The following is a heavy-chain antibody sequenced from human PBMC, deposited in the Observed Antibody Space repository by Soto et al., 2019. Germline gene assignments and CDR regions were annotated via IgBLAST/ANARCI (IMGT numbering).Heavy chain of an antibody. Sequence: QVQLVQSGAEVKKPGSSVKVSCKACGGTFSSYAISWVRQGPGQGLEWMGGIIPIFGTANYAQKFQDRVTITAGESTNRAYMELSRLRFEDTAVYYWARVYCINGVCYTGYFDYWGQGTLVTVSS. CDR2: IIPIFGTA. J-gene: IGHJ4*02. CDR3: ARVYCINGVCYTGYFDY. CDR1: GGTFSSYA. V-gene: IGHV1-69*01. D-gene: IGHD2-8*01.